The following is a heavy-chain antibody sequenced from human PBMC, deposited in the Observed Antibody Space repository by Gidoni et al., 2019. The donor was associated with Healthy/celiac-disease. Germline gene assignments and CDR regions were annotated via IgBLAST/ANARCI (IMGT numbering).Heavy chain of an antibody. D-gene: IGHD3-3*01. V-gene: IGHV1-18*01. CDR2: ISPYNGNT. CDR1: GYTFISYG. CDR3: ARGPTVFGVVIKPSHFDY. J-gene: IGHJ4*02. Sequence: QVHLVQSGAEVKKPGASVKVSCKASGYTFISYGISWVRQAPGQGLEWMGWISPYNGNTNYAQKPPGRVTMTTDTSTTTAYMELRSLRSDDTAVYYCARGPTVFGVVIKPSHFDYWGQGTLVTVSS.